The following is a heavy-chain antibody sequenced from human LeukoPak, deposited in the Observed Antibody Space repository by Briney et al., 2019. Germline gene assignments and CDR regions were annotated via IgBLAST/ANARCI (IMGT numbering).Heavy chain of an antibody. Sequence: PGGSLRLSCAASGFTFSSYGMHWVRQASGKGLEWVAVIWYDGSNKYYADSVKGRFTISRDNFKNTLYLQMNSLRVEDTAVYYCVKVPRSGCCAFDIWGQGTMVTVSS. D-gene: IGHD6-19*01. V-gene: IGHV3-30*02. CDR1: GFTFSSYG. CDR2: IWYDGSNK. J-gene: IGHJ3*02. CDR3: VKVPRSGCCAFDI.